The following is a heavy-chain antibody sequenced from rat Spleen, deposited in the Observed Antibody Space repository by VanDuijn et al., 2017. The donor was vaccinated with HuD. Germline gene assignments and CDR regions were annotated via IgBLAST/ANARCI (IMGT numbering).Heavy chain of an antibody. D-gene: IGHD1-2*01. CDR2: MWYDGDT. CDR1: GFSLTSYS. Sequence: QVQLKESGPGLVQPSETLSLTCTVSGFSLTSYSVSWVRQPSGKGPEWMGRMWYDGDTAYNSALKSRLSISRDTSKNQVFLKMNSLQTDDTGTYYCTREGYYSSYVMDAWGQGASVTVSS. CDR3: TREGYYSSYVMDA. J-gene: IGHJ4*01. V-gene: IGHV2-63*01.